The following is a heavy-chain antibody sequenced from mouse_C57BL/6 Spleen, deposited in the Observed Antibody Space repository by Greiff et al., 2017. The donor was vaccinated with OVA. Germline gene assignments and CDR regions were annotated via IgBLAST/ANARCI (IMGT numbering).Heavy chain of an antibody. CDR1: GYTFTDYY. V-gene: IGHV1-26*01. CDR2: INPNNGGT. CDR3: ARRGDGYPFDY. D-gene: IGHD2-3*01. Sequence: VQLKQSGPELVKPGASVKISCKASGYTFTDYYMNWVKQSHGKSLEWIGDINPNNGGTSYNQKFKGKATLTVDKSSSTAYMELRSLTSEDSAVYYCARRGDGYPFDYWGQGTTLTVSS. J-gene: IGHJ2*01.